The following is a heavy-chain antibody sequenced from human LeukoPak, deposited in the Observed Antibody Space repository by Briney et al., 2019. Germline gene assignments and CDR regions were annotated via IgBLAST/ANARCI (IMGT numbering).Heavy chain of an antibody. V-gene: IGHV1-24*01. CDR2: FDPEDGET. CDR1: GHTLTELS. CDR3: ATDHPPETGDGGGAFDI. D-gene: IGHD7-27*01. J-gene: IGHJ3*02. Sequence: ASVKVSCKVSGHTLTELSMHWVRQAPGKGLEWMGGFDPEDGETIYAQKFQGRVTMTEDTSTDTAYMELSSLRSEDTAVYYCATDHPPETGDGGGAFDIWGQGTMVTVSS.